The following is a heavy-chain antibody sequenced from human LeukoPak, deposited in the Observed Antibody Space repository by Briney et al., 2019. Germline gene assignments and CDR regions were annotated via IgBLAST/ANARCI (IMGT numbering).Heavy chain of an antibody. CDR1: GGSISTYY. CDR2: IYYSGST. CDR3: ARRSHYSGWYV. D-gene: IGHD6-19*01. Sequence: PSETLSLTCTVSGGSISTYYWSWIRQPPGKGLEWLGYIYYSGSTNYNPSLKSRVTISVDTSKNQFSLKLSSVTAADTAVYFCARRSHYSGWYVWGQGTLVTVSS. V-gene: IGHV4-59*12. J-gene: IGHJ1*01.